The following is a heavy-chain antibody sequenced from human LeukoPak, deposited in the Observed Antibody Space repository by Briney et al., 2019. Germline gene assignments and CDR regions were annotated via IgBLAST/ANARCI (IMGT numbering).Heavy chain of an antibody. J-gene: IGHJ3*02. Sequence: SETLSLTCTVSGGSISSYYWSRIRQPPGKGLEWIGYIYYSGSTNYNPSLKSRVTISVDTSKNQFSLKLSSVTAADTAVYYCARVGNTVDAFDIWGQGTMVTVSS. CDR2: IYYSGST. D-gene: IGHD4-23*01. V-gene: IGHV4-59*01. CDR3: ARVGNTVDAFDI. CDR1: GGSISSYY.